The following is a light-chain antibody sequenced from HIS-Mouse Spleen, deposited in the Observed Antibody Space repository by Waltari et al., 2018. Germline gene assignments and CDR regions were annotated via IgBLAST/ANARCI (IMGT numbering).Light chain of an antibody. J-gene: IGLJ1*01. CDR3: SSYTSSSTYV. V-gene: IGLV2-14*01. CDR1: RSDVGGYNY. CDR2: EVS. Sequence: QSALTQPASVSGSPGQSITISCPGTRSDVGGYNYVSCYQQHPGKAPKLMIYEVSTRPSGVSNRFSGSKSGNTASLTISGLQAEDEADYYCSSYTSSSTYVFGTGTKVTVL.